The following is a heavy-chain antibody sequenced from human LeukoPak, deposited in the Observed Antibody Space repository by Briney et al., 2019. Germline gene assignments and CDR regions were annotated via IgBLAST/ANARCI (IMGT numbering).Heavy chain of an antibody. Sequence: QSSQTLSLTCTVSGGSISSGGYYWSWIRQHPGKGLEWIGYIYYSGSTYYNPSLKSRVTISIDRSKNQFSLKLRSVTAADTAVFYCARVKVGIAAAGTNFDYWGQGTLVTVSS. CDR1: GGSISSGGYY. J-gene: IGHJ4*02. CDR2: IYYSGST. V-gene: IGHV4-30-4*08. D-gene: IGHD6-13*01. CDR3: ARVKVGIAAAGTNFDY.